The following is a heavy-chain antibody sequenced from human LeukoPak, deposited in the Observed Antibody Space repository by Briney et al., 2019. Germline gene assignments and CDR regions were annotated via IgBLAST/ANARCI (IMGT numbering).Heavy chain of an antibody. J-gene: IGHJ4*02. CDR1: GFTFSSYA. V-gene: IGHV3-23*01. D-gene: IGHD6-19*01. CDR3: AKDMNSWRDGSGLGDYFDY. Sequence: KAGGSLRLSCAASGFTFSSYAMSWVRQAPGKGLEWVSGTSGSGRSIHYADSVKGRFTISRDNSKNTLYLQMNSLRADDTAVYYCAKDMNSWRDGSGLGDYFDYWGQGTLVTVSS. CDR2: TSGSGRSI.